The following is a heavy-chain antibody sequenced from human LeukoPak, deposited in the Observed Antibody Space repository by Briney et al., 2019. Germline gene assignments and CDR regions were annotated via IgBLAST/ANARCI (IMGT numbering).Heavy chain of an antibody. V-gene: IGHV1-69*04. J-gene: IGHJ4*02. CDR3: ARVVDTAMAYFDY. CDR2: IIPILGIA. D-gene: IGHD5-18*01. CDR1: GGTFSSYA. Sequence: ASVKVSCKASGGTFSSYAISWVRQAPGQGLEWMGRIIPILGIANYAQKFQGRVTITADESTSTAYMELSSLRSEDTAVYYCARVVDTAMAYFDYWGQGTLVTVSS.